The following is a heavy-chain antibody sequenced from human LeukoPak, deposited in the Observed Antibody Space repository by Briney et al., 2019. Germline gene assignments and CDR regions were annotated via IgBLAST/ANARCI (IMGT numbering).Heavy chain of an antibody. D-gene: IGHD3-10*01. V-gene: IGHV4-4*07. Sequence: NPSETLSLTCTVSGGSISSYYWSWIRRPAGKGLEWIGRIYTSGSTNYNPSLKSRVTMSIGTSKNQFSLKLSSVTGADTAMYYCARGTMVRGVMITSDAFDIWGQGTMVTVSS. CDR2: IYTSGST. J-gene: IGHJ3*02. CDR1: GGSISSYY. CDR3: ARGTMVRGVMITSDAFDI.